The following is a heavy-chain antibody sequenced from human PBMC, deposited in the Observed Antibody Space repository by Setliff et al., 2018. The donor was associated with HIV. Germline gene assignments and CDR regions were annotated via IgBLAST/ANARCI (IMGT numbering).Heavy chain of an antibody. CDR1: GFTFSNYA. D-gene: IGHD6-13*01. CDR2: ISYDGSDK. CDR3: ATLSSNWHLDY. J-gene: IGHJ4*02. Sequence: PGGSLRLSCAASGFTFSNYAMHWVRQAPVKGLEWVAVISYDGSDKYYADSVKGRFTISRDNSKNTVYLQMNSLRAEDTAVCYCATLSSNWHLDYWGQGTLVTVSS. V-gene: IGHV3-30*04.